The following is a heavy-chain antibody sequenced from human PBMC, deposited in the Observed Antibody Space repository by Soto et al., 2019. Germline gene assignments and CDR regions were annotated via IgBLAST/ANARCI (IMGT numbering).Heavy chain of an antibody. CDR2: ISGSGGTR. Sequence: EVQLLESGGGLVQPGGSLRLSCAASGFTFSSYAMTWVRQAPRKGLEWVSAISGSGGTRYYADSVKGRFTISRDNSKNTLYLQMNSLRAEDTAVYYCAKEAVRYYDSSGYYSYYWGQGTLVTVSS. CDR3: AKEAVRYYDSSGYYSYY. CDR1: GFTFSSYA. V-gene: IGHV3-23*01. D-gene: IGHD3-22*01. J-gene: IGHJ4*02.